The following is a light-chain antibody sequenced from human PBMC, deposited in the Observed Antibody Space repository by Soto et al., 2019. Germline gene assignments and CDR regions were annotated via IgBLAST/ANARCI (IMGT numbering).Light chain of an antibody. J-gene: IGKJ5*01. V-gene: IGKV3-15*01. CDR2: GAS. CDR3: QQYNNWASIP. CDR1: QSVGSY. Sequence: TKSQATLSLSPGERATLSCMASQSVGSYLAWFQQTPGQAPRLLIYGASTRATGIPARFSGSGSGTEFTLTISSLQSEDFAVYYCQQYNNWASIPFG.